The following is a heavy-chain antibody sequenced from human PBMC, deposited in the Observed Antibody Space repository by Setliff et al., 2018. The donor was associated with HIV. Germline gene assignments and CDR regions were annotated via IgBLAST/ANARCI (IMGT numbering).Heavy chain of an antibody. V-gene: IGHV1-18*01. J-gene: IGHJ4*02. CDR1: GYTFTSYG. CDR3: ARDWLPRVLRY. Sequence: ASVKVSCKASGYTFTSYGISWVRQAPGQGLEWMGWISGYNGYTNYAQNLQGRVTMTTDTSTSTAYMELRSLRSDDTAVYYCARDWLPRVLRYWGQGTLVTVSS. CDR2: ISGYNGYT. D-gene: IGHD5-12*01.